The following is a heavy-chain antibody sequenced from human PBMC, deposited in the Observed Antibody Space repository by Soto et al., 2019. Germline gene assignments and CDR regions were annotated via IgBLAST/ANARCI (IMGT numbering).Heavy chain of an antibody. CDR1: GFTFSSYL. CDR2: INSDGSST. J-gene: IGHJ5*02. CDR3: ARDRSITIFGENWFDP. Sequence: SLRLSCSASGFTFSSYLMHWVRQAPGKGLVWVSRINSDGSSTSYADSVKGRFTISRDNAKNTLYLQMNSLRAEDTAVYYCARDRSITIFGENWFDPWGQGTLVTVS. D-gene: IGHD3-3*01. V-gene: IGHV3-74*01.